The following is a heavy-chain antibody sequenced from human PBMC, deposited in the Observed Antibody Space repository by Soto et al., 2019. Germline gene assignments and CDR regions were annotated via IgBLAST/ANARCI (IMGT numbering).Heavy chain of an antibody. Sequence: HPGESLRLSWAASGFPFSSYGMHWVRQGPGNELEWVAVISYDGSNKYYADSVKGRFTISRDNSKNTLYLQMNSLRAEDTAVYYCAKTKDSSGYFDYYGMDVWGQGTTVTVSS. CDR3: AKTKDSSGYFDYYGMDV. J-gene: IGHJ6*02. CDR2: ISYDGSNK. V-gene: IGHV3-30*18. D-gene: IGHD3-22*01. CDR1: GFPFSSYG.